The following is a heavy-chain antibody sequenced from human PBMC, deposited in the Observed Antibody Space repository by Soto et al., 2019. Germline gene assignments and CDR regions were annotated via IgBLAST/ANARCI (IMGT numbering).Heavy chain of an antibody. CDR1: GYTFTSYG. V-gene: IGHV1-18*01. D-gene: IGHD6-6*01. CDR2: ISAYNGNT. CDR3: ARTIAARPGYYYGMDV. Sequence: ASVKVSCKASGYTFTSYGISWVRQAPGQGLEWMGWISAYNGNTNYAQKLQGRVTMTTDTSTSTAYMELRSLRSDDTAVYYCARTIAARPGYYYGMDVWGQGTTVTVSS. J-gene: IGHJ6*02.